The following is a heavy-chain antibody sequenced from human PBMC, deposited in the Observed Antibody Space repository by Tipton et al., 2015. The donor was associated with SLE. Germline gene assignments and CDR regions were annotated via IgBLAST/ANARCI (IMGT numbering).Heavy chain of an antibody. CDR3: ARDQGGVGDFDY. V-gene: IGHV4-59*01. Sequence: LRLSCTVPGGSISSYYWSWIRQPPGKGLEWIGYIHHSGSANYNPSLKSRVTISVDTSKTQFSLKLSSVTAADTAVYFCARDQGGVGDFDYWGQGTLVTVSS. D-gene: IGHD1-26*01. J-gene: IGHJ4*02. CDR2: IHHSGSA. CDR1: GGSISSYY.